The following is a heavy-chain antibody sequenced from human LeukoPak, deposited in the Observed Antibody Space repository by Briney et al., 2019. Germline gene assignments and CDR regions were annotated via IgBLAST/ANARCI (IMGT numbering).Heavy chain of an antibody. J-gene: IGHJ4*02. V-gene: IGHV3-23*01. CDR1: GFTFSSYG. Sequence: GGSLRLSCAASGFTFSSYGMSWVRQAPGKGLEWVSAISGSGGSTYYADSVKGRFTISRDNSKNTLYLQMNSLRAEDTAVYYCARDDREGPEGTYYDFWSGYYPPDYWGQGTLVTVSS. D-gene: IGHD3-3*01. CDR3: ARDDREGPEGTYYDFWSGYYPPDY. CDR2: ISGSGGST.